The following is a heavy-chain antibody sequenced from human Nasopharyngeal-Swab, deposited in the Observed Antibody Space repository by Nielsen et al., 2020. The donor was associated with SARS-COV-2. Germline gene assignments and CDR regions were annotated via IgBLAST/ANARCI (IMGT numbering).Heavy chain of an antibody. V-gene: IGHV3-33*01. CDR1: GFTFSSYG. J-gene: IGHJ6*02. Sequence: GESLKISCAASGFTFSSYGMHWVRQAPGKGLEWVAVIWYDGSNKYYADSVKGRFTISRDNSKNTLYLQMNSLRAEDTAVYYCARTVSYYYGTDVWGQGTTVTVSS. D-gene: IGHD4-17*01. CDR2: IWYDGSNK. CDR3: ARTVSYYYGTDV.